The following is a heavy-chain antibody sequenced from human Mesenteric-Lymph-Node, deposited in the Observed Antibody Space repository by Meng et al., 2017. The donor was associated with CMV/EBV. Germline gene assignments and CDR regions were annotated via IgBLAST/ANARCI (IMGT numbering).Heavy chain of an antibody. CDR2: FTSDGITA. CDR1: GFTFSNYW. D-gene: IGHD2-15*01. V-gene: IGHV3-74*03. CDR3: ARGRDIVVVVAATYYFDY. Sequence: GESLKISCAVSGFTFSNYWMSWVRQAPGKGLVWVSRFTSDGITATYADFVKGRFTISRDNAKNSLYLQMNSLRAEDTAVYYCARGRDIVVVVAATYYFDYWGQGTLVTVSS. J-gene: IGHJ4*02.